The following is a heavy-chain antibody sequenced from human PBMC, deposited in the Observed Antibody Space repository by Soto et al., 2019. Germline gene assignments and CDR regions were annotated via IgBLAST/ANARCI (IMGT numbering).Heavy chain of an antibody. V-gene: IGHV1-24*01. J-gene: IGHJ4*02. CDR3: AALMGSSGYASWWYFDY. CDR1: GYTLTELS. Sequence: GASVKVSCKVSGYTLTELSMHWVRQAPGKGLEWMGGFDPEDGETIYAQKFQGRVTMTEDTSTDTAYMELSSLRSEDTAVYYCAALMGSSGYASWWYFDYWGQGTLVTVSS. CDR2: FDPEDGET. D-gene: IGHD5-12*01.